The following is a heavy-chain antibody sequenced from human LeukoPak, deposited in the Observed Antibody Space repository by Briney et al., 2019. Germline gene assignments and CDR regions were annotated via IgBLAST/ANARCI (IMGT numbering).Heavy chain of an antibody. CDR3: AKGTGRYWTFFDY. CDR2: ISWNSGSI. J-gene: IGHJ4*02. CDR1: GFTFDDCA. Sequence: PGRSLRLSCAASGFTFDDCAMHWVRQGPGKGLEWVSGISWNSGSIDYAESVKGRFTISRDNAKNSLYLQMNSLRPEDTAFYYCAKGTGRYWTFFDYWGRGTLVTVSS. D-gene: IGHD1-26*01. V-gene: IGHV3-9*01.